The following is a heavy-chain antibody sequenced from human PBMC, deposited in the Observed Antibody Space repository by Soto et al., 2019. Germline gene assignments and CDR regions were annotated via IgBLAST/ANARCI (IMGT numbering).Heavy chain of an antibody. CDR3: AKSIFGVVIPLYYYYGMDV. CDR2: ISGSGGST. CDR1: GFTFSSYA. J-gene: IGHJ6*02. D-gene: IGHD3-3*01. V-gene: IGHV3-23*01. Sequence: GGSLRLSCAASGFTFSSYAMSWVRQAPGKGLEWVSAISGSGGSTYYADSVKGRFTISRDNSKNTLYLQMNSLRAEDTAVYYCAKSIFGVVIPLYYYYGMDVWGQGTTVTVSS.